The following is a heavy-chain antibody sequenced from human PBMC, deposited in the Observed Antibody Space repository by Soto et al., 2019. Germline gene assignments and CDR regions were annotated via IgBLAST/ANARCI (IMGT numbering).Heavy chain of an antibody. CDR1: GFTFSSYA. D-gene: IGHD4-17*01. Sequence: LRLSCAASGFTFSSYAMHWVRQAPVKGLEWVAVISYDGSNKYYADSVKGRFTISRDNSKNTLYLQMNSLRVEDTAVYYCARALGDYGDYWGQGTLVTVSS. CDR2: ISYDGSNK. J-gene: IGHJ4*02. CDR3: ARALGDYGDY. V-gene: IGHV3-30-3*01.